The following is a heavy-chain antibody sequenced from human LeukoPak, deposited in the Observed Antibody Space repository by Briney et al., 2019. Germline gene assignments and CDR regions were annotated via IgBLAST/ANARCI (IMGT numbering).Heavy chain of an antibody. J-gene: IGHJ5*02. CDR3: ARDGGMRGFDP. CDR2: IYYSGST. CDR1: GGSFSGYY. Sequence: SETLSLTCAVYGGSFSGYYWSWIRQPPGKGLEWIGYIYYSGSTNYNPSLKSRVTISVDTSKNQFSLKLSSVTAADTAVYYCARDGGMRGFDPWGQGTLVTVSS. V-gene: IGHV4-59*01.